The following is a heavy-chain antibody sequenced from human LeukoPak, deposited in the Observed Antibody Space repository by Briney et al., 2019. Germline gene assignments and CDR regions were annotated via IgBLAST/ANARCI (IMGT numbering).Heavy chain of an antibody. Sequence: PGGSLRLSCAASGFTFSDYYMSWIRQAPGKGLEWVSYITSGSTHTNYADSVKGRFTISRDNAKNSLYLQMNSLRAEDTAVYYCARDWYSGSYHPWGQGTLVTVSS. CDR3: ARDWYSGSYHP. J-gene: IGHJ5*02. CDR1: GFTFSDYY. V-gene: IGHV3-11*06. CDR2: ITSGSTHT. D-gene: IGHD1-26*01.